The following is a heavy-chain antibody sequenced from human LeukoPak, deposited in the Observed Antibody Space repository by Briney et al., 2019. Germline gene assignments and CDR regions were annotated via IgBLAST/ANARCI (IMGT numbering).Heavy chain of an antibody. Sequence: ASVKVSCKTSGYIFTSYGISWVRQAPGQGLEWMGWISAYNGNTNYAQKLQGRVTMTRDTSISTAYMELSRLRSDDTAVYYCARDTGMSSWYPFDYWGQGTLVTVSS. V-gene: IGHV1-18*01. CDR3: ARDTGMSSWYPFDY. CDR1: GYIFTSYG. D-gene: IGHD6-13*01. CDR2: ISAYNGNT. J-gene: IGHJ4*02.